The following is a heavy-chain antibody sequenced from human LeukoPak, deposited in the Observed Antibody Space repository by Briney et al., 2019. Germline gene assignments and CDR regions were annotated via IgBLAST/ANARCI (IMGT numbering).Heavy chain of an antibody. D-gene: IGHD5-18*01. CDR1: SGSINNLY. CDR3: ARDQIGYGLDY. J-gene: IGHJ4*02. CDR2: IYASWNT. Sequence: SQAMSLTCIVASGSINNLYWSWIRPPPGKGMEWVGYIYASWNTTYNPSLKTRVTISIDTSKNQLSLNLTSVTAADTAVYYCARDQIGYGLDYWGQGTLVTVSS. V-gene: IGHV4-59*11.